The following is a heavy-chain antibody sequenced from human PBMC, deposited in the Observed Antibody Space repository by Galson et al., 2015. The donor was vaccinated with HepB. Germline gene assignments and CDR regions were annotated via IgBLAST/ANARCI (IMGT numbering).Heavy chain of an antibody. D-gene: IGHD2-2*01. CDR1: GFTSSDYS. J-gene: IGHJ4*02. V-gene: IGHV3-21*01. CDR3: ARDSRWVVGYFDN. CDR2: ISPSNSYI. Sequence: SLRLSCAASGFTSSDYSMNWVRQAPGKGLEGVPSISPSNSYIYYGDSVKGRFTITKDNAKNSLYLHMDSLSAEATAIYFCARDSRWVVGYFDNRGQGTLVTVS.